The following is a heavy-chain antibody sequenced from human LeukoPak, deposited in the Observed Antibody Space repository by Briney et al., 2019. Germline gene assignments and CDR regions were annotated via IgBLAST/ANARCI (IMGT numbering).Heavy chain of an antibody. V-gene: IGHV4-38-2*02. CDR2: IYYSGST. Sequence: SETLSLTCTVSGYSINSGYTWGWIRQPPGKGLEWIGYIYYSGSTYYNPSLKSRVTISVDTSKNQFSLKLSSVTAADTAVYYCARHNYWNWFDPWGQGTLVTVSS. CDR1: GYSINSGYT. D-gene: IGHD1-20*01. J-gene: IGHJ5*02. CDR3: ARHNYWNWFDP.